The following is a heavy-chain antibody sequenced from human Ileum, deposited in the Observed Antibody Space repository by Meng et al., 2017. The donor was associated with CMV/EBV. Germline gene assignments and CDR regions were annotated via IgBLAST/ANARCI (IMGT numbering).Heavy chain of an antibody. J-gene: IGHJ4*01. CDR2: IKEDGTEK. CDR3: ARQAGTY. D-gene: IGHD6-13*01. V-gene: IGHV3-7*01. Sequence: GGSLRLSCAGSGFTFSNYWMSWVRQAPGKGLEWVANIKEDGTEKYYVDSVKGRFTISRDNAKNSLYLQMNSLRAEDTAVYYCARQAGTYWGQGTLVTVSS. CDR1: GFTFSNYW.